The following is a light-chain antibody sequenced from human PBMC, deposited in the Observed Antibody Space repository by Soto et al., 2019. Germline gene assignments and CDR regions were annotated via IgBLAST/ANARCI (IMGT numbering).Light chain of an antibody. CDR1: QSILFSSNNKNY. V-gene: IGKV4-1*01. CDR2: WAS. CDR3: QQYFYTVWT. J-gene: IGKJ1*01. Sequence: DIVMTQSPDSLAVSLGERATINCKSSQSILFSSNNKNYLAWYQQKPGQPPKLLIYWASTRESGVPDRFSGSGSGTDFTLTIGSLQAEDAAVYYCQQYFYTVWTFGQGTKVEIK.